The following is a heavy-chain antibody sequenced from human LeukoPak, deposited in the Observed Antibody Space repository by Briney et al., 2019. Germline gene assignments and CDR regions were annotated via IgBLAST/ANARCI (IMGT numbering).Heavy chain of an antibody. CDR3: ARGRGTETELYYSDY. D-gene: IGHD1-1*01. J-gene: IGHJ4*02. Sequence: ASVKVSCKASGYTFTAFHLHWVRQAPGQGLEWMGIINPSGGSTSYAQKFQGRVTMTRDTSTSTVYMELSSLRSEDTAVYYCARGRGTETELYYSDYWGQGTLVTVSS. CDR2: INPSGGST. V-gene: IGHV1-46*01. CDR1: GYTFTAFH.